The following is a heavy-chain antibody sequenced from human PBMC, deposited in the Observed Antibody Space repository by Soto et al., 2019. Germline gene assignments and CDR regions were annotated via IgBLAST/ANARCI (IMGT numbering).Heavy chain of an antibody. J-gene: IGHJ6*03. CDR2: MNPNSGNT. CDR1: GYTFTSYD. Sequence: ASVKVSCKASGYTFTSYDINWVRQATGQGLEWMGWMNPNSGNTGYAQKFQGRVTMTRNTSISTAYMELSSLRSEDTAVYYCARAFRRAAAGRLIYYMDVWGKGTTVTVSS. V-gene: IGHV1-8*01. CDR3: ARAFRRAAAGRLIYYMDV. D-gene: IGHD6-13*01.